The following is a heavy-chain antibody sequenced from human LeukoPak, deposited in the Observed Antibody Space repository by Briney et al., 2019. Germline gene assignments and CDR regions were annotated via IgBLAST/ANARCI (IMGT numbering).Heavy chain of an antibody. CDR1: GFPFNDYY. D-gene: IGHD4-11*01. Sequence: GGSLRLSCAASGFPFNDYYMSWIRQAPGKGLEWVSAISGSGGSTYYADSVKGRFTISRDNSKNTLYLQMNSLRAEDTAVYYCAKVDAYSNYPYYFDYWGQGTLVTVSS. J-gene: IGHJ4*02. CDR3: AKVDAYSNYPYYFDY. CDR2: ISGSGGST. V-gene: IGHV3-23*01.